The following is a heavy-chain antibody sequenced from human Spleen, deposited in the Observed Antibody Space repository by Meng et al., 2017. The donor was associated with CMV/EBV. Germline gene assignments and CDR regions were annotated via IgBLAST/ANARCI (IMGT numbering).Heavy chain of an antibody. V-gene: IGHV3-33*06. J-gene: IGHJ6*02. CDR2: IWYDGSNK. CDR1: GFTVSSNY. CDR3: AKDLAWGSSWYRDSGMDV. Sequence: GESLKISCAASGFTVSSNYMSWVRQAPGKGLEWVAVIWYDGSNKYYADSVEGRFTISRDSAKNTLFLQMNGLRVEDTAAYYCAKDLAWGSSWYRDSGMDVWGQGTTVTVSS. D-gene: IGHD6-13*01.